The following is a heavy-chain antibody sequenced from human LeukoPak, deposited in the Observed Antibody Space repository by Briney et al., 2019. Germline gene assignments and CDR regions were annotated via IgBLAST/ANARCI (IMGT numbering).Heavy chain of an antibody. J-gene: IGHJ5*02. CDR3: ARGLGYYDYVWGSYRMYNWFDP. V-gene: IGHV4-34*01. Sequence: SETLSLTCAVYGGSFSGYYWSWIRQPPGKGLEWVGEINHSGSTNYNPSLKSRVTISVDTSKNKFSLKLSPVTAADTAVYYCARGLGYYDYVWGSYRMYNWFDPWGQGTLVTVSS. CDR1: GGSFSGYY. D-gene: IGHD3-16*02. CDR2: INHSGST.